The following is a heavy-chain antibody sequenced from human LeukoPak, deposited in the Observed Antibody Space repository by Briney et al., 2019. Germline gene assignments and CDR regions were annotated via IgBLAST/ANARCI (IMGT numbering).Heavy chain of an antibody. D-gene: IGHD6-13*01. J-gene: IGHJ4*02. Sequence: SETLSLTCSVSGGSITDTTYFWGWIRQPSGTGLEWIGSIYYRGNTYYSPPLKSRVTLFVDTSKNQFSLRLTSVTAADTAIYYCARRKVAAEIDYWGQGTLVTVSS. CDR1: GGSITDTTYF. CDR2: IYYRGNT. V-gene: IGHV4-39*01. CDR3: ARRKVAAEIDY.